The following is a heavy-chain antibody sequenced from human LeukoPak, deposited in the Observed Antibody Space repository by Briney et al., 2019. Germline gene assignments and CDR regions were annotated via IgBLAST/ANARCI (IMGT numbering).Heavy chain of an antibody. CDR1: GFTFSSYA. CDR2: ISGSGGST. D-gene: IGHD1-26*01. CDR3: AKGGSFYSTEYFQH. V-gene: IGHV3-23*01. J-gene: IGHJ1*01. Sequence: PGGSLRLSCAASGFTFSSYAMSWVRQAPGKGLEWVSAISGSGGSTYYADSVKGRFTISRDNSKNTLHLHMNSLRAEDTVVYYCAKGGSFYSTEYFQHWGQGTLVTVSS.